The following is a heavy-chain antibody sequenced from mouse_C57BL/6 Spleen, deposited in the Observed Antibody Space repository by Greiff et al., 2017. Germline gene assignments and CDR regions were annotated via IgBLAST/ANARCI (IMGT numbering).Heavy chain of an antibody. V-gene: IGHV1-62-2*01. J-gene: IGHJ3*01. CDR2: FYPGSGSI. D-gene: IGHD2-1*01. Sequence: VMLVESGAELVKPGASVKLSCKASGYTFTEYTIHWVKQRSGQGLEWIGWFYPGSGSIKYNEKFKDKATLTADKSSSTVYMELSRLTSEDSAVYFCARHGLYYGNYLAWFAYWGQGTLVTVSA. CDR1: GYTFTEYT. CDR3: ARHGLYYGNYLAWFAY.